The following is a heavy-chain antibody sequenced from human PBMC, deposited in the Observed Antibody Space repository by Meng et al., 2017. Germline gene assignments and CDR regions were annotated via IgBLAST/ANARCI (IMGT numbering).Heavy chain of an antibody. CDR2: INSDGSST. D-gene: IGHD4-23*01. V-gene: IGHV3-74*01. CDR1: GFTFSSYA. J-gene: IGHJ4*02. Sequence: GESLKISCAASGFTFSSYAMHWVRQAPGKGLEWVSRINSDGSSTSYADSVKGRFTISRDNAKNTLYLQMNSLRAEDTAVYYCARFSYGGNSDYWGQGTLVTVSS. CDR3: ARFSYGGNSDY.